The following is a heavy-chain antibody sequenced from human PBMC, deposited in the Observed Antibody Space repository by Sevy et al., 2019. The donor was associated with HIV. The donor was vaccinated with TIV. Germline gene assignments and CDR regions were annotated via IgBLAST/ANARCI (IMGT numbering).Heavy chain of an antibody. CDR2: MNQHGSEK. V-gene: IGHV3-7*01. D-gene: IGHD6-13*01. J-gene: IGHJ4*02. CDR3: ARRGSSSSRSHFDY. CDR1: GFIFSGYW. Sequence: GGSLRLSCAASGFIFSGYWMSWVRQAPGKGLEWVANMNQHGSEKYYVDSVKGRFTISRDDAKNSVYLQMNSLRAEDTAVYYCARRGSSSSRSHFDYWGQGTLVTVSS.